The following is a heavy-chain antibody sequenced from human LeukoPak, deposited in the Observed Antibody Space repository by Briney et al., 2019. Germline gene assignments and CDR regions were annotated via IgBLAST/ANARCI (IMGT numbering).Heavy chain of an antibody. CDR1: GYSFISYW. V-gene: IGHV5-51*01. CDR2: IYPGDSET. Sequence: PGESLKISCKASGYSFISYWIGWVRQMPGKGLEWMGIIYPGDSETRYSSSFEGQVTISADKSISTAYLQWSSLRASDTATYYCAKCDTSDSLGDFWGQGTLVTVSS. D-gene: IGHD3-22*01. CDR3: AKCDTSDSLGDF. J-gene: IGHJ4*02.